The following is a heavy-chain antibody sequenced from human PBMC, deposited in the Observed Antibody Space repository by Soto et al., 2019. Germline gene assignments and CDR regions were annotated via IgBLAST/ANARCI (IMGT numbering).Heavy chain of an antibody. CDR2: IIPIFGTA. J-gene: IGHJ6*02. Sequence: QVQLVQSGAEVKKPGSSVKVSCKASGGTFSSYAISWVRQAPGQGLEWMGGIIPIFGTANYAQKFQGRVTITADKSPSTAYMELSSLRSEDTAVFYCASHGRQPVDYYSGMDVWGQGPTVNVSS. D-gene: IGHD4-17*01. CDR3: ASHGRQPVDYYSGMDV. V-gene: IGHV1-69*14. CDR1: GGTFSSYA.